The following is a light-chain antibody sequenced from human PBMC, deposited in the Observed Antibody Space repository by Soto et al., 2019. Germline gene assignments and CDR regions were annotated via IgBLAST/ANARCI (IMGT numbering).Light chain of an antibody. CDR3: QQYYDWPIA. V-gene: IGKV3-15*01. J-gene: IGKJ5*01. CDR2: GAS. Sequence: IVMTQSPATLSVSPGERATLSCRASQSVSSNLAWYQQKPGQAPRXLIYGASTRATGIPARFSGSGSGTELTITISSLQSEDFEVYYCQQYYDWPIAFGQGTRLEIK. CDR1: QSVSSN.